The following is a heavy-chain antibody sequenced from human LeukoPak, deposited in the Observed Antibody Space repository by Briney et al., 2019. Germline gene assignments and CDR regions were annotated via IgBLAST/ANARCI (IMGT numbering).Heavy chain of an antibody. CDR3: ARRSGLDY. J-gene: IGHJ4*02. Sequence: PGGSLRLSCAASGFTFSSYAMHWVRQAPGKGLEWVANIKQDGSEIYYMDSVKGRFTISRDNAKNSLYLQMNSLRAEDTAVYYCARRSGLDYWGQGTLVTVSS. CDR1: GFTFSSYA. CDR2: IKQDGSEI. D-gene: IGHD6-19*01. V-gene: IGHV3-7*01.